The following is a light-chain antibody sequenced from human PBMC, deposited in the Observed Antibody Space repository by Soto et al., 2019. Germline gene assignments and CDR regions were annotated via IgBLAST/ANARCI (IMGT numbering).Light chain of an antibody. Sequence: EIVMTQSPATLSVSPGDRATLSCRASQSVSSNLAWYQRKPGKAPRLLIYRASTRAADIPARFSGSGSGTEFTLIISSLQSEDFAVYYCQQYDNWPYTFGQGTNLEI. V-gene: IGKV3-15*01. CDR3: QQYDNWPYT. CDR1: QSVSSN. CDR2: RAS. J-gene: IGKJ2*01.